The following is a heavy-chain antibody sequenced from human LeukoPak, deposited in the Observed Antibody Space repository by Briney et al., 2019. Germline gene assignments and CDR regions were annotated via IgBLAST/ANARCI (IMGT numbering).Heavy chain of an antibody. Sequence: GASVKVSCKASGYTFTCYYMHWVGQAPGQGLEWMGRINPNSGETKYAQKFQGRGTMTRDTSISTAYMDLSRLRSDDTAVYYCAGEVDIVATFDYWGQGTLVTVSS. J-gene: IGHJ4*02. V-gene: IGHV1-2*06. CDR1: GYTFTCYY. D-gene: IGHD5-12*01. CDR2: INPNSGET. CDR3: AGEVDIVATFDY.